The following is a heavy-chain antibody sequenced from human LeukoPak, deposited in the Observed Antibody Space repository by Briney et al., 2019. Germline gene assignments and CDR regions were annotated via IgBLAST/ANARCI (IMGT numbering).Heavy chain of an antibody. J-gene: IGHJ4*02. D-gene: IGHD2-2*01. Sequence: GGSLRLSCAASGFTFSSYAMSWVRQAPGKGLEWVSAISGSGGSTYYADSVKGRFTISRDNSKNTLYPQMNSLRAEDTAVYYCAKDYRPVPYYFDYWGQGTLVTVSS. CDR1: GFTFSSYA. CDR2: ISGSGGST. V-gene: IGHV3-23*01. CDR3: AKDYRPVPYYFDY.